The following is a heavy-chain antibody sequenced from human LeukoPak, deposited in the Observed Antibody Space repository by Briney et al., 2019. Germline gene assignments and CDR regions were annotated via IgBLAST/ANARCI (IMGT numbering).Heavy chain of an antibody. V-gene: IGHV3-23*01. Sequence: LTGGSLRLSCAASGFIFSSYGMNWVRQAPGQGLEWVSAITGSTRTTYYADSVKGRFTVSRDNSKNTLYLQMNSLRAEDTAVYYCAELGITMIGGVWGRGTTVTISS. CDR3: AELGITMIGGV. CDR1: GFIFSSYG. J-gene: IGHJ6*04. D-gene: IGHD3-10*02. CDR2: ITGSTRTT.